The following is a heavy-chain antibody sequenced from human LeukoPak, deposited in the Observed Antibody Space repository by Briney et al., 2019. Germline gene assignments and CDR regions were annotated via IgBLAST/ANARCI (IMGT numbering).Heavy chain of an antibody. V-gene: IGHV3-23*01. Sequence: GGSLRLSCAASGFTFTRYAMSWVRPAPGKGLEWVSTIHGGGGSTYYADSVKGRFTISRDNSKNTLYLQMNSLRAEDTAVYYCAKGCGGDCYYTFDYWGQGTLVTVSS. CDR3: AKGCGGDCYYTFDY. CDR1: GFTFTRYA. J-gene: IGHJ4*02. D-gene: IGHD2-21*02. CDR2: IHGGGGST.